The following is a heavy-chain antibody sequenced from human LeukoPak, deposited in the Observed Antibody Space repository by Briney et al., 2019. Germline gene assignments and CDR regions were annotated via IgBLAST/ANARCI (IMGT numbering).Heavy chain of an antibody. CDR2: IYYTGST. V-gene: IGHV4-31*03. D-gene: IGHD4-11*01. CDR3: VRPLNTVHDSLDV. J-gene: IGHJ3*01. Sequence: PSETLSLTCTVSGVSVSSDHYYWVWIRQHPGKGLEWIGYIYYTGSTSYNPSLKSRLTISADTSKNQFSLKLSSVTAADTALYYCVRPLNTVHDSLDVWGQGTMVTVSS. CDR1: GVSVSSDHYY.